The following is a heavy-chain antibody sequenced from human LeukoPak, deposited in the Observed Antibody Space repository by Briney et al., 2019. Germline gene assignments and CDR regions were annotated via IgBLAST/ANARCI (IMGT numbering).Heavy chain of an antibody. J-gene: IGHJ5*02. CDR1: GYTFTSYG. CDR2: ISAYSGNT. Sequence: GASVKVSCKASGYTFTSYGISWVRQAPGQGLEWMGRISAYSGNTNYAQKLQGRVTMTTDTSTSTAYMELRSLRSDDTAVYYCARSYDFWSGYGGNWFDPWGQGTLVTVSS. D-gene: IGHD3-3*01. CDR3: ARSYDFWSGYGGNWFDP. V-gene: IGHV1-18*01.